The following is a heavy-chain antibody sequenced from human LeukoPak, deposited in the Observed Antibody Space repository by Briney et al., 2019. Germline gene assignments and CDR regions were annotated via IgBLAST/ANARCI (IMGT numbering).Heavy chain of an antibody. CDR1: GFTFSNAW. J-gene: IGHJ6*02. D-gene: IGHD3-3*01. CDR3: TTTIFGVVYPYGPEDV. V-gene: IGHV3-15*01. CDR2: IKSKTDGGTT. Sequence: GGSLRLSCAASGFTFSNAWMSWVRQAPGQGLEWVARIKSKTDGGTTDYDAPVKGRFTISKDDSKNTLYLKMNSLKTEDTALYYCTTTIFGVVYPYGPEDVGGQGTTVTVS.